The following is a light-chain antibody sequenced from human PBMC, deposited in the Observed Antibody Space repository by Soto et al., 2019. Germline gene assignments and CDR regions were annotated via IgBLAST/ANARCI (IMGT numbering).Light chain of an antibody. CDR3: QQYYSYPWT. Sequence: MTQSPATLSVSPLEIATLSCRASQSVSSNLAWYQQKPGKAPKLLIYAASTLQSGVPSRFSGSGSGTDFTLTISCLQSEDFETYYCQQYYSYPWTFGQGTKVDI. CDR1: QSVSSN. J-gene: IGKJ1*01. V-gene: IGKV1-8*01. CDR2: AAS.